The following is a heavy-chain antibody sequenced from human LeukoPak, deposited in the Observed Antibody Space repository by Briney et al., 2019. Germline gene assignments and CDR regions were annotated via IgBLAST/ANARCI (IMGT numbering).Heavy chain of an antibody. CDR1: GFTFSSYS. V-gene: IGHV3-21*01. J-gene: IGHJ4*02. CDR2: ISSSSSYI. CDR3: ARELLWFGELLPRQTYYFDY. D-gene: IGHD3-10*01. Sequence: GGSLRLSCAASGFTFSSYSMNWVRQAPGKGLEWVSSISSSSSYIYYADSVKGRFTISRDNAKNSLYLQMNSMSAEDTAVYYCARELLWFGELLPRQTYYFDYWGQGTLVTVSS.